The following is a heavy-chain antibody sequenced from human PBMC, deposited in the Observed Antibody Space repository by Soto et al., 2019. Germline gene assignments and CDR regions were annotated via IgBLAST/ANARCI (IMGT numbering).Heavy chain of an antibody. Sequence: QVQLVQSGAEVKKPGASVKVSCKASGYTFTSYYLHWLRQAPGQGLEWMGVINPTGGSTTYAQRVQGRATMAWDTSKATISVELTSLRSEDTAVYYCAREGGLIPVAGAPYDYYGMDVWGQGTTVTVFS. CDR2: INPTGGST. J-gene: IGHJ6*02. D-gene: IGHD6-19*01. CDR3: AREGGLIPVAGAPYDYYGMDV. V-gene: IGHV1-46*01. CDR1: GYTFTSYY.